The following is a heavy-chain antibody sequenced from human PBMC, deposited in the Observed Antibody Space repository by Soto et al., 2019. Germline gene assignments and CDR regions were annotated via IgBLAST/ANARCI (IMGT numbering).Heavy chain of an antibody. CDR1: GGSFGKSA. J-gene: IGHJ4*02. V-gene: IGHV1-69*13. D-gene: IGHD3-3*01. CDR2: FIPVYRTL. CDR3: ATGVIWIGYFTVDS. Sequence: SVKVSCKASGGSFGKSAINWGRQTPGQGLEWLGGFIPVYRTLNYAQKFQGRVTITADESTGTAYMTLSSLASGDTAVYYCATGVIWIGYFTVDSWGQGTRVTVSS.